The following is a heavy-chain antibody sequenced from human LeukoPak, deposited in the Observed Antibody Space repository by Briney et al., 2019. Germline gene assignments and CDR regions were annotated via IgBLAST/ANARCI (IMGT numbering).Heavy chain of an antibody. J-gene: IGHJ4*02. Sequence: GGSLRLSCAASGFTFSTSAMTWVRQAPGKGLEWVSSISGSAYTTHYADSVKGRFTISRDNSKNALFLQVNSLRAEDTAVYYCAKSGPYCGSTTCNYFDYWGQGTLVTVSS. V-gene: IGHV3-23*01. D-gene: IGHD2-2*01. CDR2: ISGSAYTT. CDR3: AKSGPYCGSTTCNYFDY. CDR1: GFTFSTSA.